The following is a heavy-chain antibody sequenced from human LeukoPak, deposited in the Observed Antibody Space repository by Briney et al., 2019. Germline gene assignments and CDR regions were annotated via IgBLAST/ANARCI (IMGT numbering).Heavy chain of an antibody. D-gene: IGHD6-13*01. Sequence: ASVKVSCKASGYTFTSYGISWVRQAPGQGREWMGWISAYNGNTNYAQKLQGRVTMTTDTSTSTAYMELRSLRSDDTAVYYCARSGTDGPYYYYYMDVWGKGTTITISS. CDR1: GYTFTSYG. CDR2: ISAYNGNT. V-gene: IGHV1-18*01. CDR3: ARSGTDGPYYYYYMDV. J-gene: IGHJ6*03.